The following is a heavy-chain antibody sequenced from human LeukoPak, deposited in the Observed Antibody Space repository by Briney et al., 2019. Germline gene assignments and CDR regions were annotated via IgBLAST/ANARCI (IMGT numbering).Heavy chain of an antibody. CDR1: GGSISSSSYY. CDR3: ARHGTYSNYNVDL. J-gene: IGHJ5*02. V-gene: IGHV4-39*01. Sequence: TSETLSLTCTVSGGSISSSSYYWGWIRQPPGKGLEWIGSIYYSGSTYYNPSLKCRVTISVDTSKNQFSLKLSSVTAADTAVYYRARHGTYSNYNVDLWGQGTLVIVSS. CDR2: IYYSGST. D-gene: IGHD4-11*01.